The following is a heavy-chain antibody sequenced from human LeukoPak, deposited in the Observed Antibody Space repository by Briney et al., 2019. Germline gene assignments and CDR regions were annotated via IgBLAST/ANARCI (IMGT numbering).Heavy chain of an antibody. Sequence: GGSLRLSCAASGFTFSSYGMHWVRQAPGKGLEWVAVISYDGSNKYYADSVKGRFTISRDNSKNTLYLQMNSLRAEDTAVYYCATRYDSSGYRYYFDYWGQGTLVTVSS. CDR2: ISYDGSNK. D-gene: IGHD3-22*01. CDR1: GFTFSSYG. V-gene: IGHV3-30*03. J-gene: IGHJ4*02. CDR3: ATRYDSSGYRYYFDY.